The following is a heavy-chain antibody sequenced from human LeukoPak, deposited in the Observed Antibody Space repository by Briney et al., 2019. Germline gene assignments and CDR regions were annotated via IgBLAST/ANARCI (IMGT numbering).Heavy chain of an antibody. J-gene: IGHJ6*02. CDR2: VSYTGDA. D-gene: IGHD2-15*01. CDR3: ARDWGFRDCSGGSCYYYYGMDV. Sequence: SETLSLTCTVPGGAISSYYWSWIRQPPGKGLEWIGYVSYTGDASQNPSLRGRVTMSVDTSNNQVSLELSSVTAADTAVYYCARDWGFRDCSGGSCYYYYGMDVWGQGTTVTVSS. CDR1: GGAISSYY. V-gene: IGHV4-59*01.